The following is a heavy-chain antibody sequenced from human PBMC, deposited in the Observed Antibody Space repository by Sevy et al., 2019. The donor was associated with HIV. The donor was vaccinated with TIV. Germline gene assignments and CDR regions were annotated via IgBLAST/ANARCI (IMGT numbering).Heavy chain of an antibody. V-gene: IGHV3-72*01. CDR1: GFTSSDHY. CDR2: IRNKADSYTT. D-gene: IGHD6-13*01. Sequence: GGSLRLSCAASGFTSSDHYMEWVRQAPVKGLEWVGRIRNKADSYTTEYAASVKGRFTISRDDSKNSLYLLMNSLKTEDTAVYYCATHAGIAAAGRVFDYWGQGTLVTVSS. CDR3: ATHAGIAAAGRVFDY. J-gene: IGHJ4*02.